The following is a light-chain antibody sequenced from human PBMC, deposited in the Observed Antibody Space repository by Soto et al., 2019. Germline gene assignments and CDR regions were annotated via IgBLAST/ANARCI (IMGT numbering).Light chain of an antibody. Sequence: QSVLTQPPSVSGAPGQRVTISCTGSSSNIGAGYDVHWYQQLPGTAPKFLIYGNTNRPSGVPDRFSGSKSGTSASLAITGVQAEDEAHYYCQSYDSSLSAVVFGGGSKLTVL. CDR3: QSYDSSLSAVV. CDR2: GNT. CDR1: SSNIGAGYD. J-gene: IGLJ2*01. V-gene: IGLV1-40*01.